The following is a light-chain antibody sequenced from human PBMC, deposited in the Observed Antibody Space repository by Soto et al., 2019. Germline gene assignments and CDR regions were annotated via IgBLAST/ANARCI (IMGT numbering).Light chain of an antibody. CDR2: ATS. CDR3: QQSYKMPS. CDR1: RNVSIY. J-gene: IGKJ5*01. V-gene: IGKV1-39*01. Sequence: EITLTQSPSSLAASVGDRLTLTCRASRNVSIYLNWYQHKPGKGPTLLIHATSNLQIGVPSRFSGSGSGTEFTLTISSLEPEYFGTYYCQQSYKMPSFGQGTRLEIK.